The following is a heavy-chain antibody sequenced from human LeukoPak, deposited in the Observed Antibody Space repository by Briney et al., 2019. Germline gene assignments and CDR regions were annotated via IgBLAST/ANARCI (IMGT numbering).Heavy chain of an antibody. D-gene: IGHD5-12*01. CDR2: IISSGSTI. V-gene: IGHV3-48*03. CDR1: GFTFSSYE. J-gene: IGHJ4*02. Sequence: RTGGSLRLSCSASGFTFSSYEMDWVRQAPGKGLEWLSYIISSGSTIYYADSLKGRFTISRDNTKDSLYVQMNSLRGEDTAVYYCARERGGYSGYAALDYWGRGTLVSVSP. CDR3: ARERGGYSGYAALDY.